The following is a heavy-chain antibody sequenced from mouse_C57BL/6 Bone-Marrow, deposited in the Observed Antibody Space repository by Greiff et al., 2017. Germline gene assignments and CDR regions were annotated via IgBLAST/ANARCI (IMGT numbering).Heavy chain of an antibody. Sequence: QVQLQQPGAELVKPGASVKLSCTASGYTFTSYWMHWVKQRPGQGLEWIGEIDPSASYTNYNQKFKGKSTLTVDKSSSTAYMQLSSLTSEDSAVYYCARSNWAFDYWGQGTTLPGSS. J-gene: IGHJ2*01. CDR1: GYTFTSYW. CDR2: IDPSASYT. CDR3: ARSNWAFDY. V-gene: IGHV1-69*01. D-gene: IGHD4-1*01.